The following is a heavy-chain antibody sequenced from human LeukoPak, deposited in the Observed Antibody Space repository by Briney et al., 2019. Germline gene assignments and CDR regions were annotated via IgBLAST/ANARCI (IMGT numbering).Heavy chain of an antibody. J-gene: IGHJ6*02. CDR2: INPNSGGT. Sequence: ASVKVSCKASGYTFTGYYMHWVRQAPGQGLEWMGWINPNSGGTNYAQKFQGRVTMTRDTSISTAYMELSRLRSDDTAVYYCARDWEAVTTVTPTTQYYYYYYGMDVWGQGTTVTVSS. V-gene: IGHV1-2*02. D-gene: IGHD4-17*01. CDR1: GYTFTGYY. CDR3: ARDWEAVTTVTPTTQYYYYYYGMDV.